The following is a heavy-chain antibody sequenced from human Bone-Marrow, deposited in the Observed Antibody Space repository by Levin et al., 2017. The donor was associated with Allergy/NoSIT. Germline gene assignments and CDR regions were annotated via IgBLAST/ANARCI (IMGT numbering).Heavy chain of an antibody. D-gene: IGHD2-21*02. J-gene: IGHJ4*02. CDR3: ARNIVVVTADHFDY. CDR2: IYYSGTT. V-gene: IGHV4-30-4*01. Sequence: SETLSLTCTVSGDSLSSGEYYWSWIRQPPGTGLEWIGYIYYSGTTYYNPSLQSRITISLDTSKNQFSLKLTSVTAADTAVYYCARNIVVVTADHFDYWGQGNLVTVSS. CDR1: GDSLSSGEYY.